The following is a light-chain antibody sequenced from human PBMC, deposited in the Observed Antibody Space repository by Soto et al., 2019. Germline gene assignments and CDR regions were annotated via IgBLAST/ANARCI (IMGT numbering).Light chain of an antibody. CDR1: QSLVHSDGNTY. CDR2: KVS. V-gene: IGKV2-30*02. J-gene: IGKJ3*01. CDR3: MQGTHYLGFT. Sequence: DVVMTQSPLSLPVTLGQPASISCRASQSLVHSDGNTYLNWFQQRPGQSPRRLIYKVSNRDSGVPDRFSGSGSGTDFTLKISRVEAEDVGVYYCMQGTHYLGFTFGPGTKVDIK.